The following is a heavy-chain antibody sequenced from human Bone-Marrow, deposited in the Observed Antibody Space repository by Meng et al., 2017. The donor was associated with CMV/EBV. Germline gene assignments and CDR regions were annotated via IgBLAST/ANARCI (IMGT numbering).Heavy chain of an antibody. V-gene: IGHV1-46*01. J-gene: IGHJ4*02. Sequence: ASVKVSCKASGYTFTSYYMHWVRQAPGQGLEWMGIINPSGGSTSYAQKFQGRVTMTRDTSTSTVYMELSSLRSEDTAVYYCARVVRNYDFWSGYSDYWGQGTLVTVSS. D-gene: IGHD3-3*01. CDR2: INPSGGST. CDR3: ARVVRNYDFWSGYSDY. CDR1: GYTFTSYY.